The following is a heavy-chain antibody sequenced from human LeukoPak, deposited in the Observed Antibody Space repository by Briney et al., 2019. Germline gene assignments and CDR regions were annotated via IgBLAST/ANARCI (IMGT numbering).Heavy chain of an antibody. CDR3: ARYWNYQGWFDP. CDR1: GGTFSSYA. J-gene: IGHJ5*02. CDR2: IIPIFGTA. D-gene: IGHD1-7*01. V-gene: IGHV1-69*13. Sequence: ASVTVSCTASGGTFSSYAISWVRQAPGQGLEWMGGIIPIFGTANYAQKFQGRVTITADESTSTAYMELSSLRSEDTAVYYCARYWNYQGWFDPWGQGTLVTVSS.